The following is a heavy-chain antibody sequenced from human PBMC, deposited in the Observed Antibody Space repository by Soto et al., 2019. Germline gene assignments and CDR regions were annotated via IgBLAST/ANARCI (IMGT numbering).Heavy chain of an antibody. CDR2: IWNDGSSK. J-gene: IGHJ3*02. D-gene: IGHD3-9*01. Sequence: QVQLVESGGGVVQPGRSLRLSCAASGFTFSTYGMHWVRQAPGKELEWVAVIWNDGSSKYYADSVKGRFTISRDNSKNTLYLQMNSLRAEDTAVYYCARVLRYFDWDYAFDIWGQGTMVTVSS. CDR1: GFTFSTYG. V-gene: IGHV3-33*01. CDR3: ARVLRYFDWDYAFDI.